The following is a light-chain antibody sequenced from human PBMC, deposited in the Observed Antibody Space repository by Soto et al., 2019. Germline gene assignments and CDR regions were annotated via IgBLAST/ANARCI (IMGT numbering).Light chain of an antibody. CDR3: ETWDSNTHV. V-gene: IGLV4-60*02. J-gene: IGLJ3*02. Sequence: QAVLTQSSSASASLGSSVKLTCTLSSGHSSYIIAWHQQQPGKAPRYLMKLEGSGSYNKGSGVPDRFSGSSSGADRYLTISNLQFEDEADYYCETWDSNTHVFGGGIKLTVL. CDR2: LEGSGSY. CDR1: SGHSSYI.